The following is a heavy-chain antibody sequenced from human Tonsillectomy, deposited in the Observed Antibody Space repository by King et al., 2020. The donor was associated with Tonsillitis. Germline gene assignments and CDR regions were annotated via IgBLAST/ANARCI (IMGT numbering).Heavy chain of an antibody. V-gene: IGHV3-33*08. Sequence: VQLVESGGGGVQPGTSLRLSCAASGLNFSNYGMHWVRQTPVKGLEGVGVIWNDGTYKYYGDSVRCRFTISIDKSRNTLHLHMSSLIADDTAVYYCARDRRVGVTSRRFPGFDYWGQGTLVTVSS. CDR2: IWNDGTYK. CDR3: ARDRRVGVTSRRFPGFDY. D-gene: IGHD1-26*01. CDR1: GLNFSNYG. J-gene: IGHJ4*02.